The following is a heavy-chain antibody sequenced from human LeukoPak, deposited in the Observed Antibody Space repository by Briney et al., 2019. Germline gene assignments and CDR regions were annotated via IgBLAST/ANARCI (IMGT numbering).Heavy chain of an antibody. CDR3: ARDRSSSYTRDWFDP. Sequence: PSETLSLTCTVSGGSINGYYWSWIRQPAGKRLEWIGRIYNSESINYNPSLKSRVTMSIDTSENQFSLKLNSVTAADTAVYYCARDRSSSYTRDWFDPWGQGALVTVSS. CDR1: GGSINGYY. CDR2: IYNSESI. D-gene: IGHD6-13*01. V-gene: IGHV4-4*07. J-gene: IGHJ5*02.